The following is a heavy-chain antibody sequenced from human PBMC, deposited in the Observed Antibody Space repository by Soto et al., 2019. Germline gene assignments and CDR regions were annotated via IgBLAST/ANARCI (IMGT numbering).Heavy chain of an antibody. J-gene: IGHJ6*02. Sequence: QVQLQESGPGLVKPSETLSLTCTVSGGSVSSGSYYWSWIRQPPGKGLEWIGYIYYSGSTNYNPSLNSRHAISADTSKIQSALNLSSVTAADTAVYYCARADIVATIAGMDVWGQGTTVTVSS. CDR1: GGSVSSGSYY. CDR2: IYYSGST. CDR3: ARADIVATIAGMDV. D-gene: IGHD5-12*01. V-gene: IGHV4-61*01.